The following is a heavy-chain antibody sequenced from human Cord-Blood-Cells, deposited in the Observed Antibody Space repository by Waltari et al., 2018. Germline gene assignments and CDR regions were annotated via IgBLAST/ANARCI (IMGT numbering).Heavy chain of an antibody. Sequence: QVQLVQSGAEVKKPGASVKVSSKASGYTFTGYYMHWVRQAPGQGLEWMGRINPNSGGTNYAQKFQGRVTMTRDTSINTAYMELSRLRSDDTAVYYCARDFDYGDYWYFDLWGRGTLVTVSS. CDR2: INPNSGGT. V-gene: IGHV1-2*06. CDR1: GYTFTGYY. D-gene: IGHD4-17*01. CDR3: ARDFDYGDYWYFDL. J-gene: IGHJ2*01.